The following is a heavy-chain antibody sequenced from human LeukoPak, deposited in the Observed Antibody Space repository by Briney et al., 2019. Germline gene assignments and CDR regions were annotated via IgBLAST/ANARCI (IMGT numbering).Heavy chain of an antibody. J-gene: IGHJ6*03. D-gene: IGHD1-26*01. V-gene: IGHV3-21*01. CDR1: GFTFNTYT. CDR2: ISSSSSYI. Sequence: GGSLRLSCAASGFTFNTYTRKWVRQAPGKGLEGVSSISSSSSYIYYADSVKGRFTISRDNARKSLYLQMNSLRAEDTALYYCARATWDPNYYYYMDVWGKGTTVTISS. CDR3: ARATWDPNYYYYMDV.